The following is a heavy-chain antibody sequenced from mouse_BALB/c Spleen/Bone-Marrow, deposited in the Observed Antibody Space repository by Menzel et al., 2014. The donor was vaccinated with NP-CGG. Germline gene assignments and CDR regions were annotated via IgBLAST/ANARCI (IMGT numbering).Heavy chain of an antibody. CDR2: IDISDSYT. J-gene: IGHJ2*01. CDR1: GHTFTDXW. CDR3: ARGGANVDY. V-gene: IGHV1-69*01. Sequence: QVQLQQPGAELVMPGASVKMSCKASGHTFTDXWXHWVXPRPXXGXXWXXXIDISDSYTTYNQKFKGKATLTVDESSSTAYMQLSRLTSEDSAVYYCARGGANVDYWGQGTTLTVSS.